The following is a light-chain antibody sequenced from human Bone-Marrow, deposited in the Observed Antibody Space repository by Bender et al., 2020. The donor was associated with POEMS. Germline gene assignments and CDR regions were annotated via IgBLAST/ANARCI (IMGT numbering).Light chain of an antibody. J-gene: IGLJ3*02. Sequence: QSVLTQPPSVSGAPGQRVTISCTGSNTNIGTGFDVNWYQVLPGTAPRLLIYANINRPSGVPDRFSGSRSGTSVSLGITGLQAEDEADYYCQSYDTSLSDWVFGAGTKLTV. CDR3: QSYDTSLSDWV. V-gene: IGLV1-40*01. CDR1: NTNIGTGFD. CDR2: ANI.